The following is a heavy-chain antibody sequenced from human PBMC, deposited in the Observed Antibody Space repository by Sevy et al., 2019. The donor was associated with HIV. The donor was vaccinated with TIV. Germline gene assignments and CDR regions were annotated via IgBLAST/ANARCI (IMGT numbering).Heavy chain of an antibody. D-gene: IGHD2-21*01. CDR2: INTNSGGT. J-gene: IGHJ6*02. CDR1: GYTLRDYH. Sequence: ASVTVSCKASGYTLRDYHMHWVRQAPGKGLEWMGWINTNSGGTQYVQKFQGRVTMTRDTSVSTSYMELSRLRFDDTATYYCASGPLVHAWAFSDGIDVWGQGTTVTVSS. V-gene: IGHV1-2*02. CDR3: ASGPLVHAWAFSDGIDV.